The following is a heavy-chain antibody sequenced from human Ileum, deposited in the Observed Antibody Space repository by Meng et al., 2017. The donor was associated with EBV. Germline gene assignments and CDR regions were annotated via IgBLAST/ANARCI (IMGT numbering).Heavy chain of an antibody. CDR1: GYTFTRYG. CDR2: ISAYNGNT. D-gene: IGHD3-10*01. CDR3: ALGGVQGVHFDY. J-gene: IGHJ4*02. V-gene: IGHV1-18*01. Sequence: AVVKKPWGSWKVSFKASGYTFTRYGICWVRQAPGQGLEWMGWISAYNGNTNYAQKLQGRVTMTTDTSTSTAYMELRSLRSDDTAVYYCALGGVQGVHFDYWGQGTLVTVSS.